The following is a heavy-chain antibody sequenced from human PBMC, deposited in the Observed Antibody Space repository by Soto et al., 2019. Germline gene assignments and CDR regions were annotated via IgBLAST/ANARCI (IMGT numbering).Heavy chain of an antibody. CDR3: ARLVYDFWSGYLGSYYYYYYMDI. D-gene: IGHD3-3*01. V-gene: IGHV4-59*08. J-gene: IGHJ6*03. CDR1: GGSISSYY. Sequence: SETLSLTCTVSGGSISSYYWSWIRQPPGKGLEWIGYIYYSGSTNYNPSLKSRVTISVDTSKNQFSLKLSSVTAADTAVYYCARLVYDFWSGYLGSYYYYYYMDIWGKGTTVTVSS. CDR2: IYYSGST.